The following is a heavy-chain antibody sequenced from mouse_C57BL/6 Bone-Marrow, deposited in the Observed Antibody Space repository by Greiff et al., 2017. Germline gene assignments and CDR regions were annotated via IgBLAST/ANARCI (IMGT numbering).Heavy chain of an antibody. CDR1: GYAFSSSW. CDR3: ARGGGLGTRS. CDR2: IYPGDGDT. Sequence: VQLQQSGPELVKPGASVKISCKASGYAFSSSWMNWVKQRPGTGLEWIGRIYPGDGDTNYNGKFKGKATLTADKSSSTAYMQLSSLTSEDSAVYFCARGGGLGTRSWGQGTLVTVSA. V-gene: IGHV1-82*01. D-gene: IGHD3-1*01. J-gene: IGHJ3*01.